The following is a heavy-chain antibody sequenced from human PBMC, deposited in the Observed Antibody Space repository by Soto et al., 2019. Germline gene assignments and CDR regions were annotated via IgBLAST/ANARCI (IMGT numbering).Heavy chain of an antibody. J-gene: IGHJ5*02. CDR1: DSTFTGYT. Sequence: QVHLVQSETEVKEPGASVTVSCKTSDSTFTGYTINWVRQAPGQGLEWLGWISSLNGNTNYARKYQGRLRRTTNTAATTADMELRSLRADDTAVYFCARGTVTSGRWCGPWGQGTLVTVSS. CDR3: ARGTVTSGRWCGP. V-gene: IGHV1-18*04. D-gene: IGHD4-17*01. CDR2: ISSLNGNT.